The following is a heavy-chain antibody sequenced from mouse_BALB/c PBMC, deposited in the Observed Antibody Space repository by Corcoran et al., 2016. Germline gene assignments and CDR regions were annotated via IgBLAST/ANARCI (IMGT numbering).Heavy chain of an antibody. CDR1: GFNIKDTY. D-gene: IGHD2-10*02. CDR3: ARKYGNDYFDY. Sequence: EVQLQQSGAELVKPGASVKLSCTASGFNIKDTYMHWVKQRPEQGLEWIGRIDPANGNTKYDPKFQGKATITVDTSSNTAYLQLSSLTSEDTAVYYCARKYGNDYFDYWGQGTTLTVSS. V-gene: IGHV14-3*02. CDR2: IDPANGNT. J-gene: IGHJ2*01.